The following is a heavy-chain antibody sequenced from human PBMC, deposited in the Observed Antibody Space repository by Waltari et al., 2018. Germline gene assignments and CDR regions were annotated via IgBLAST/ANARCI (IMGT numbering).Heavy chain of an antibody. CDR3: ARAGLGSPVEWLRLFDQ. V-gene: IGHV3-53*01. Sequence: EVQWVASGGGLLQAGGSLSTSGATSVFTFTYTYLRWVRQAPGKGLEWVSVIYAGGNTYYADSVKGRFIISRDNSKSTLYLEMNSLRAEDTAVYYCARAGLGSPVEWLRLFDQWGQGTLVTVSS. J-gene: IGHJ4*02. CDR1: VFTFTYTY. D-gene: IGHD5-12*01. CDR2: IYAGGNT.